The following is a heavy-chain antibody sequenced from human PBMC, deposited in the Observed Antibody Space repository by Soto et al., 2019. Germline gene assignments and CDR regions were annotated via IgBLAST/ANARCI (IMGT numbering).Heavy chain of an antibody. D-gene: IGHD3-9*01. CDR1: GGSISSSSYY. CDR2: IYYSGST. V-gene: IGHV4-39*01. Sequence: QLQLQESGPGLVKPSETLSLTCTVSGGSISSSSYYWGWIRQPPGKGLEWIGSIYYSGSTYYNPSLKSRVTISVDTSKNQFSLKLSSVTAADTAVYYCARQYYDILTGYYTAYYMDVWGKRTTVTVSS. CDR3: ARQYYDILTGYYTAYYMDV. J-gene: IGHJ6*03.